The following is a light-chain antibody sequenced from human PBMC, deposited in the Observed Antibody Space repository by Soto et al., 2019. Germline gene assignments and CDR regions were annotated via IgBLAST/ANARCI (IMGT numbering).Light chain of an antibody. CDR1: QGVSRN. J-gene: IGKJ1*01. CDR3: QQYNNLPPWT. Sequence: EIVMTQSPATLSVSPGERATLSCRASQGVSRNLAWYQQTPGQAPRLLIYAASTRATGIPARFSGSGSETEFTLTISSLQSEDYAIYYCQQYNNLPPWTFGQGTKVDIK. CDR2: AAS. V-gene: IGKV3-15*01.